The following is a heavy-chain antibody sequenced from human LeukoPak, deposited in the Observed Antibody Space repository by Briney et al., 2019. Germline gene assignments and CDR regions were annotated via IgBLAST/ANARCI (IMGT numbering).Heavy chain of an antibody. Sequence: GGSLRLSCAASGFTFSSYAMSWVRQAPGKGLEWVSAISGSGGSTYYADSVEGRFTISRDNSKNTLYLQMNSLRAEDTAVYYCAKSPYYDFWSGYPIDYWGQGTLVTVSS. CDR1: GFTFSSYA. V-gene: IGHV3-23*01. J-gene: IGHJ4*02. D-gene: IGHD3-3*01. CDR2: ISGSGGST. CDR3: AKSPYYDFWSGYPIDY.